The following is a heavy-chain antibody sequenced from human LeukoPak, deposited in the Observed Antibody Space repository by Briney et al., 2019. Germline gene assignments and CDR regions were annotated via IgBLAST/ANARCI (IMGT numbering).Heavy chain of an antibody. CDR1: GGTFSSYT. V-gene: IGHV1-69*05. Sequence: SVKVSCKASGGTFSSYTISWVRQAPGQGLEWMGGIIPIFGTANYAQKFQGRVTITTDESTSTAYMELSSLRSDDTAVYYCARATDNIWSIWFGEGPIWGQGTMVTVSS. D-gene: IGHD3-10*01. J-gene: IGHJ3*02. CDR2: IIPIFGTA. CDR3: ARATDNIWSIWFGEGPI.